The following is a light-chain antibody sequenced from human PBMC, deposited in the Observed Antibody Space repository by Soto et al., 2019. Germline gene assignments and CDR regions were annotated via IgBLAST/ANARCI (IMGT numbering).Light chain of an antibody. V-gene: IGKV1-33*01. CDR3: QQYDTLPPT. J-gene: IGKJ5*01. Sequence: DIQMTQSPSSLSAFVGDRVTITCQASQDISRYLSWFQHKPGKAPKLLIYDASNLETGVPSRFSGSGSETDFTFTISSLQPEDIATYYCQQYDTLPPTFGQGTRLEIK. CDR2: DAS. CDR1: QDISRY.